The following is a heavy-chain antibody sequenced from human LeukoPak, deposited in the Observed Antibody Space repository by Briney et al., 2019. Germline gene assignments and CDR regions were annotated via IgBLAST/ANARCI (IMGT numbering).Heavy chain of an antibody. CDR3: ARHSLNNYGSYY. J-gene: IGHJ4*02. CDR1: GGSISSSTYS. V-gene: IGHV4-39*01. D-gene: IGHD5-24*01. CDR2: IHYDGNT. Sequence: SETLSLTCTVSGGSISSSTYSWTWIRQPPGKGLEWIGSIHYDGNTYYKPSLKSRVTISVDTSKIQFSLRLSSATAADMATYYCARHSLNNYGSYYWGQGTLVTVSS.